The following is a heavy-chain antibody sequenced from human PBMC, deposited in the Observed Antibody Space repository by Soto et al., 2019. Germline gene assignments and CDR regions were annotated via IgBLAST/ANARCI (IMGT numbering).Heavy chain of an antibody. CDR1: GDYIISSDFY. V-gene: IGHV4-39*01. D-gene: IGHD3-3*02. CDR3: ARHSLALRKNNWFDP. Sequence: PSETLSLTCTVSGDYIISSDFYWGWVRQPPGKGLEWIGSIFYLGSSYYTPSLKSRVTMSVDTSKNQFSLRLRSVTAADTALYFCARHSLALRKNNWFDPWGQGIMVTVSS. J-gene: IGHJ5*02. CDR2: IFYLGSS.